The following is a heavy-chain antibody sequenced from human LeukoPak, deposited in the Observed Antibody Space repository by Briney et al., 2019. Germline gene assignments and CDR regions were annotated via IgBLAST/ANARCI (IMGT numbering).Heavy chain of an antibody. V-gene: IGHV4-59*01. CDR3: ASSAVPSVLTRFDY. J-gene: IGHJ4*02. CDR1: GGSISPYY. D-gene: IGHD4/OR15-4a*01. CDR2: ISYSGSI. Sequence: PSETLSLTCTVSGGSISPYYWSWVRQPPGKGLEWIGHISYSGSINYNPSLKSRVTISVDTSKNQFSLKLSSVTAADTAVYYCASSAVPSVLTRFDYWGQGTLVTVSS.